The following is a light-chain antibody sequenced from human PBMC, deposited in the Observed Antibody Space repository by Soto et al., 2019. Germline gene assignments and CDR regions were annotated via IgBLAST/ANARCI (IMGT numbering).Light chain of an antibody. CDR3: KKYKTNPYT. CDR2: KAS. CDR1: QSTSSW. V-gene: IGKV1-5*03. J-gene: IGKJ2*01. Sequence: DIQMTQSPFTLSASVGDRVTITCRASQSTSSWLAWYQQKPGKAPRLMIYKASTLESGVPSRVSGTGFGKEFPLTITRLKPDDFATYYCKKYKTNPYTFGQRTKVDIK.